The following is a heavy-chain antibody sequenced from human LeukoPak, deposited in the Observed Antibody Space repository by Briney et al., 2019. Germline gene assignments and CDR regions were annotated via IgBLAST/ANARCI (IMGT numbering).Heavy chain of an antibody. D-gene: IGHD3-10*01. V-gene: IGHV1-2*02. Sequence: GASVKVSCKASGYKFTAYYMHWVRQAPGQGLEWMGWFNPNSGGANYAQKFQGRVTMTRDTSINTAYMELSSLRSDDTAVYYCALGTYGSGIYYSYFQHWGQGTLVTVSS. CDR2: FNPNSGGA. J-gene: IGHJ1*01. CDR1: GYKFTAYY. CDR3: ALGTYGSGIYYSYFQH.